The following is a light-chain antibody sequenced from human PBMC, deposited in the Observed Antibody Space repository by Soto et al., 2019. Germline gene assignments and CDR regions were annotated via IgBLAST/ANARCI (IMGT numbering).Light chain of an antibody. V-gene: IGKV1-39*01. J-gene: IGKJ1*01. Sequence: DIQMTQSPSSLSASVGDSVTITCRASQNIKTYLNWYQQKPGKAPNFLIYAASSLHSGVPSRFSGSGSGTDFTLTISSLQPEDFATYYCQQSFSSPPWTFGQGTKVEIK. CDR2: AAS. CDR1: QNIKTY. CDR3: QQSFSSPPWT.